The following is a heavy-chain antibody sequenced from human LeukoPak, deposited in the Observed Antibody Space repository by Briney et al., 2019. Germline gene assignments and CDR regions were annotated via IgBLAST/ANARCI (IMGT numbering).Heavy chain of an antibody. V-gene: IGHV4-4*07. D-gene: IGHD5-18*01. CDR1: GGSITSYY. Sequence: SETLSLTCTVSGGSITSYYWSWILQPAGKGLEWIGRIYTSGSTNYNPSLKSRVTMSVDTSKNQFSLKLSSVTAADTAVSYCARGMWIQPFNNLGQGTLVTVSS. J-gene: IGHJ4*02. CDR2: IYTSGST. CDR3: ARGMWIQPFNN.